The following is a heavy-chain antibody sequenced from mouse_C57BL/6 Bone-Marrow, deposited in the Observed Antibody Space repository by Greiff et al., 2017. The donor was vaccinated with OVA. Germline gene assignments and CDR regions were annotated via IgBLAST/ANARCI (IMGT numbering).Heavy chain of an antibody. CDR2: ISYSGST. Sequence: EVQLQESGPGMVKPSQSLSLTCTVTGYSITSGYDWHWIRHFPGNKLEWMGYISYSGSTNYNPSLKSRISITHDTSKNHFFLKLNSVTTEDTATYYCARGNYYGSSYWYFDVWGTGTTVTVSS. J-gene: IGHJ1*03. CDR1: GYSITSGYD. D-gene: IGHD1-1*01. V-gene: IGHV3-1*01. CDR3: ARGNYYGSSYWYFDV.